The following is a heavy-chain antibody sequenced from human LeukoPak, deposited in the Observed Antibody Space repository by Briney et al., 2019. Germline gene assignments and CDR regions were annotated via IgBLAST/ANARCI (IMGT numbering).Heavy chain of an antibody. D-gene: IGHD1-7*01. CDR1: GYTFTSYY. Sequence: ASVKVSCKASGYTFTSYYIHWVRQAPGQGLEWMGIINPSGGSTRYVQKFQGRVTMTRDTSTKTVYMEMSSLRSEDTAVYYCARDPLITATTTWFDPWGQGTLVTVSS. CDR2: INPSGGST. CDR3: ARDPLITATTTWFDP. J-gene: IGHJ5*02. V-gene: IGHV1-46*01.